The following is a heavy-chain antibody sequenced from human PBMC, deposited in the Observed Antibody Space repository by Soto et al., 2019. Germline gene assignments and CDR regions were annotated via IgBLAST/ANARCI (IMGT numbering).Heavy chain of an antibody. CDR2: INHSGST. CDR1: GGSFSGYY. Sequence: SETLSLTCAVYGGSFSGYYWSWIRQPPGKGLEWIGEINHSGSTNYNPSLKSRVTISVDTSKNQFSLKLSSVTAADTAVYYCARGALKRDYYGSGRTGYWGQGTLVTVSS. V-gene: IGHV4-34*01. D-gene: IGHD3-10*01. CDR3: ARGALKRDYYGSGRTGY. J-gene: IGHJ4*02.